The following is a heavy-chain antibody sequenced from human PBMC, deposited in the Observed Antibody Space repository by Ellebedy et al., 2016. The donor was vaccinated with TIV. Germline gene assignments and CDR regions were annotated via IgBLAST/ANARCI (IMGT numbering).Heavy chain of an antibody. CDR2: IKTDGSEK. V-gene: IGHV3-7*01. J-gene: IGHJ6*02. Sequence: PGGSLRLSCAASGFTFSNYWMGWARQSPERGLEWVANIKTDGSEKAYVDSLKGRFTISRDNAKNSLYLQMNSLRGDDTAVYYCARASRGMDVWGQGTTVTVSS. CDR3: ARASRGMDV. CDR1: GFTFSNYW.